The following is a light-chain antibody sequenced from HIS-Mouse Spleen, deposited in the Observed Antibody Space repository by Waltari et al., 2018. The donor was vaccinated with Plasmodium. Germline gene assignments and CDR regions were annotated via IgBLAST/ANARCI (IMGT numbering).Light chain of an antibody. CDR2: EDS. V-gene: IGLV3-10*01. Sequence: SYELTPPPSVSVSPGQTARITCSGDALPKKYAYWYQQKSGQAPVLVIYEDSKRPSGIPEGVSGSSSGTMATLTISGAQVEDEADYYCYSTDSSGNHRVFGGGTKLTVL. CDR1: ALPKKY. CDR3: YSTDSSGNHRV. J-gene: IGLJ3*02.